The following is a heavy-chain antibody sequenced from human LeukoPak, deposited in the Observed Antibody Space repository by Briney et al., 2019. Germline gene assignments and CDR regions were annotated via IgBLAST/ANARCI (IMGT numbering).Heavy chain of an antibody. D-gene: IGHD4-11*01. CDR3: ARWGHRDHSSFPTKFDY. CDR1: GFSMSVYW. J-gene: IGHJ4*02. V-gene: IGHV3-7*01. CDR2: IKPDGSER. Sequence: AGGSLRLSCEASGFSMSVYWMSWVRQAPGKGLEWVGNIKPDGSERNYVDSVKGRFTISRDNAKNSLYLQMGSLRAEETAIFYWARWGHRDHSSFPTKFDYWGQGTLVTVSS.